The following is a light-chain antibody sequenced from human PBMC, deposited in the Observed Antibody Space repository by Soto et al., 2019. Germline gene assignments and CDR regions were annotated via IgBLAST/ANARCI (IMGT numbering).Light chain of an antibody. Sequence: EIVLTQSPGTLSLSPGERATLSCKASQSVTSRYLAWYQQKPGQAPRLLIYGASSSATGIPDRFSGSGSGTDFTLTISRLEPEDFAVYFCQQYNNSPEYTFGQGPKLEIK. CDR3: QQYNNSPEYT. J-gene: IGKJ2*01. CDR1: QSVTSRY. CDR2: GAS. V-gene: IGKV3-20*01.